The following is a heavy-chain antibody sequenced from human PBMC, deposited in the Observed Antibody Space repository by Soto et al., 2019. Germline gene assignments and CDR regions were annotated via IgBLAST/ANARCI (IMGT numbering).Heavy chain of an antibody. J-gene: IGHJ3*02. CDR3: ARGVSALNDAFDI. Sequence: EVQLVESGGGLVQPGGSLRLSCAASGFTFRSYWMHWVRQAPGKGLVWVSRINSDGSSTNYADSVKGRFTISRDNAKNTLYLQMNSRRAEDTAVYYCARGVSALNDAFDIWGQGTMVTVSS. CDR1: GFTFRSYW. V-gene: IGHV3-74*01. CDR2: INSDGSST. D-gene: IGHD6-25*01.